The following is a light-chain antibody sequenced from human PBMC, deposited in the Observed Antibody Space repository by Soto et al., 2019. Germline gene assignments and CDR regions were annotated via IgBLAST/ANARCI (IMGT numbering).Light chain of an antibody. Sequence: DIQMTQSPSSMSASVGDRVTITCRASQSISSSLNWYQQKPGKPPKLLIYTASTLQSGVPSRFSGSGSGTDFTLTIISLQPEDFATYYCQQSYNTPLTFGGGTKVEIQ. CDR1: QSISSS. J-gene: IGKJ4*01. CDR2: TAS. V-gene: IGKV1-39*01. CDR3: QQSYNTPLT.